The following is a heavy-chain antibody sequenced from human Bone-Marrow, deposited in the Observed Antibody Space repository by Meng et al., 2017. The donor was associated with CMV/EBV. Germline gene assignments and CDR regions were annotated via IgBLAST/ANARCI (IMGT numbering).Heavy chain of an antibody. V-gene: IGHV3-48*04. Sequence: GESLKISCAASGFTFSSYSMNWVRQAPGKGLEWVSYISSSGSTIYYADSVKGRFTISRDNAKNSLYLQMNSLRAEDTAVYYCARELVKFLEWLSPLGYGMDVWGQGTTVPVSS. CDR1: GFTFSSYS. CDR3: ARELVKFLEWLSPLGYGMDV. CDR2: ISSSGSTI. D-gene: IGHD3-3*01. J-gene: IGHJ6*02.